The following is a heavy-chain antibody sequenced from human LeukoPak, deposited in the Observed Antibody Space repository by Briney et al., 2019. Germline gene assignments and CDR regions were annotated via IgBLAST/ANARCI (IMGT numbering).Heavy chain of an antibody. D-gene: IGHD3/OR15-3a*01. J-gene: IGHJ6*03. V-gene: IGHV1-69*05. CDR3: ARVGTRGYYYYYMDV. CDR1: GGTFSSYA. CDR2: IIPIFGTA. Sequence: GASVKVSCKASGGTFSSYAISWVRQAPGQGLEWMGGIIPIFGTANYAQKFQGRVTITTDESTSTAYMELSSLRSEDTAVYYCARVGTRGYYYYYMDVWGKGTTVTVSS.